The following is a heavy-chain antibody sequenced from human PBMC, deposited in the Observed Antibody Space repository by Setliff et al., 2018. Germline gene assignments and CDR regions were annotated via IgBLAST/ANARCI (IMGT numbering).Heavy chain of an antibody. CDR2: IYSGDRNT. Sequence: LRLSCAASGFTFSTYAMSWVRQAPGKGLEWVSTIYSGDRNTFYTDSVKGRFTIFRDGSKNTLYLQMTSLRAEDTAVYYCAKPQVELRWGFESWGQGTPVTVSS. CDR3: AKPQVELRWGFES. D-gene: IGHD1-7*01. V-gene: IGHV3-23*03. J-gene: IGHJ4*02. CDR1: GFTFSTYA.